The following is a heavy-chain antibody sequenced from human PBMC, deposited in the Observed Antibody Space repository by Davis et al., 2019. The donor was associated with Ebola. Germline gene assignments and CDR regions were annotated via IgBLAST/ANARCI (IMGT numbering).Heavy chain of an antibody. CDR1: GFTFSSYA. Sequence: GESLKISCAASGFTFSSYAMHWVRQAPGKGLEWMAVISYDGSNKYYADSVKGRFTISRDNSKNTLYLQVNSLRAEDTAVYYCTTGEQLWLRIVFIQRDYFDYWGQGTLVTVSS. CDR3: TTGEQLWLRIVFIQRDYFDY. J-gene: IGHJ4*02. V-gene: IGHV3-30*04. CDR2: ISYDGSNK. D-gene: IGHD5-18*01.